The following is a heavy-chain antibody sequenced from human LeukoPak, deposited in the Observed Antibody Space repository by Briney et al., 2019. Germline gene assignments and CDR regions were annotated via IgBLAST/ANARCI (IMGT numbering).Heavy chain of an antibody. CDR2: IYYSGST. V-gene: IGHV4-39*07. CDR3: ARDYPPRAFDI. J-gene: IGHJ3*02. Sequence: SETLSLTCTVSGGSISSSSYYWGWIRRPPGKGLEWIGSIYYSGSTYYNPSLKSRVTISVDTSKNQFSLKLSSVTAADTAVYYCARDYPPRAFDIWGQGTMVTVSS. CDR1: GGSISSSSYY.